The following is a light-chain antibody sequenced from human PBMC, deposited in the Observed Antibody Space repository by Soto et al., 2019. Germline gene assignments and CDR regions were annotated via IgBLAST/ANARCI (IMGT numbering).Light chain of an antibody. CDR1: QSISSY. V-gene: IGKV1-39*01. Sequence: DIQMTQSPSSLSASVGDRVTITCRASQSISSYLNWYQQKPGKAHKLLIYAASSLQSGVPSRFSGSGSGTDFTLTISSLQPEDFATYYCQQSYSTPFTFGGGTKVEIK. CDR3: QQSYSTPFT. CDR2: AAS. J-gene: IGKJ4*01.